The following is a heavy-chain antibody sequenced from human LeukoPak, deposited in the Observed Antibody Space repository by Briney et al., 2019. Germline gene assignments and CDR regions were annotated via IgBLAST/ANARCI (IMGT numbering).Heavy chain of an antibody. D-gene: IGHD5-12*01. CDR2: IYYSGST. V-gene: IGHV4-59*01. CDR3: ARGRGYDYPFYYYYYGMDV. CDR1: GGSISSYY. J-gene: IGHJ6*02. Sequence: PSETLSLTCTVSGGSISSYYWSWIRQPPGKGLEWIGYIYYSGSTNYNPSLKSRVTISVGTSKNQFSLKLSSVTAADTAVYYCARGRGYDYPFYYYYYGMDVWGQGTTVTVSS.